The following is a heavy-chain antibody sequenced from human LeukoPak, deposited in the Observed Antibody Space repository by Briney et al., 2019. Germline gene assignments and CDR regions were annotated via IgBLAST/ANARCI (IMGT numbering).Heavy chain of an antibody. CDR1: GFTFSNYL. CDR2: ITSDGSTT. J-gene: IGHJ4*02. D-gene: IGHD1/OR15-1a*01. Sequence: GGSLRLSCAASGFTFSNYLMHWVRLAPGKGLVWLSRITSDGSTTNYADSVKGRFTISRDNAKNTLYLQMNSLRADDTAVYYCARSKTGTIDYWGQGTLVTVSS. CDR3: ARSKTGTIDY. V-gene: IGHV3-74*01.